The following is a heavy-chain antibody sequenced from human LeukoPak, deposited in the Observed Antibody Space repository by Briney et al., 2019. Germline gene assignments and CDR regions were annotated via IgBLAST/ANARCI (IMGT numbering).Heavy chain of an antibody. Sequence: GGSLRLSCVASGFTFSNYDMRWVRQAPGRGLEWVSTITDSGAKTYYADSVKGRFTISRDNSKNTLSLEMNSLRAEDTAIYYCARNYRGGSSWAYFFDNWGQGTLVTVSS. V-gene: IGHV3-23*01. D-gene: IGHD6-13*01. CDR3: ARNYRGGSSWAYFFDN. CDR1: GFTFSNYD. J-gene: IGHJ4*02. CDR2: ITDSGAKT.